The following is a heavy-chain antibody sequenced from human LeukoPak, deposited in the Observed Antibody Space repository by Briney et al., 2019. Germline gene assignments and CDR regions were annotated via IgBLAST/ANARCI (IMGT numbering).Heavy chain of an antibody. CDR3: ARVEYTAMVSTYFDY. J-gene: IGHJ4*02. Sequence: SETLSLTCAVFGGSFSSYFWSWIRQSPGKGLEWIGEINHSGSTYYNPSLKSRVTISLDTSKNQFSLKLRSVTAADTAVYYCARVEYTAMVSTYFDYWGQGTLVTVSS. CDR2: INHSGST. CDR1: GGSFSSYF. V-gene: IGHV4-34*01. D-gene: IGHD5-18*01.